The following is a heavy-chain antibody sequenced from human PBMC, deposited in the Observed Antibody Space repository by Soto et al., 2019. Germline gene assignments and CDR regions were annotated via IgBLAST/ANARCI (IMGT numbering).Heavy chain of an antibody. CDR3: ARRLQWQLRPLDS. CDR2: INTLSSAI. D-gene: IGHD6-19*01. V-gene: IGHV3-11*01. J-gene: IGHJ4*02. CDR1: GFTFSDYY. Sequence: PGGSLRLSCAGSGFTFSDYYVTWIRQAPGKGLEWVSYINTLSSAIYYADSVKGRFTISRDNAKNSLYLQMNSLRAEDTAVYYCARRLQWQLRPLDSWGRGTLVTVSS.